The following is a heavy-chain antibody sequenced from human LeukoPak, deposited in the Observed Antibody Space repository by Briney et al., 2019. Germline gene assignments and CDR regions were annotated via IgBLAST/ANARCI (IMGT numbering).Heavy chain of an antibody. CDR3: ARVGYYGSGNDFRFDP. Sequence: PSETLSLTCTVSGGSINSYYWSWIRQPPGKGLECIGYIHYTGSTNYNPSLKSRVTISVDTSKSQFSLKLSSVTAADTAIYYCARVGYYGSGNDFRFDPWGQGTLVTVSS. CDR2: IHYTGST. J-gene: IGHJ5*02. CDR1: GGSINSYY. V-gene: IGHV4-59*01. D-gene: IGHD3-10*01.